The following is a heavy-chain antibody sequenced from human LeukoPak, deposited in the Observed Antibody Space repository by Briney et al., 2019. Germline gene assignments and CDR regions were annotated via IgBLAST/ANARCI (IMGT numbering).Heavy chain of an antibody. D-gene: IGHD1-26*01. V-gene: IGHV4-59*01. J-gene: IGHJ4*02. Sequence: PSETLSLTCAVYGGSFSDYFWSWIRQPPGKGLEWIGYIYYSGSTNYNPSLKSRVTISVDTSKNQFSLKLSSVTAADTAVYYCARGRYSGSYNDYWGQGTLVTVSS. CDR3: ARGRYSGSYNDY. CDR1: GGSFSDYF. CDR2: IYYSGST.